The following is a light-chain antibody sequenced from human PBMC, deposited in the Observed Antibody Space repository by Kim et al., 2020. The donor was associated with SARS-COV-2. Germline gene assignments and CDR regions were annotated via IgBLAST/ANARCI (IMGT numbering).Light chain of an antibody. CDR2: QDS. Sequence: SPGQTASNTCAGDKLGDKYACWYQQKPGQSTVLVIYQDSKRPSGIPERFSGSNAGNTATLTITGTRPMDEAYYYCQAWDSGIAGVFGGGSKLTVL. CDR1: KLGDKY. J-gene: IGLJ2*01. V-gene: IGLV3-1*01. CDR3: QAWDSGIAGV.